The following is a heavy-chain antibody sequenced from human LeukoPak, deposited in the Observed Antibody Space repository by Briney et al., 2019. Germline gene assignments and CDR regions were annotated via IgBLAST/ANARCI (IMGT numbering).Heavy chain of an antibody. CDR3: AKPRAMTTGVGRYFDL. Sequence: GGSLRLSCAASGFTFSRYAMSWIRQAPGKGLDWVSAISGGGDNTYYADSVKGRFTISRDNSKNTLYLQMNSLRAEDTAMYYCAKPRAMTTGVGRYFDLWGRGTLVTVSS. J-gene: IGHJ2*01. V-gene: IGHV3-23*01. CDR1: GFTFSRYA. CDR2: ISGGGDNT. D-gene: IGHD1-1*01.